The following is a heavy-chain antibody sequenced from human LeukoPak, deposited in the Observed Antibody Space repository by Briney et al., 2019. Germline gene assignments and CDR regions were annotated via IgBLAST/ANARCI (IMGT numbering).Heavy chain of an antibody. J-gene: IGHJ4*02. D-gene: IGHD2-15*01. Sequence: PSETLSLTCTVSGGSVSSGSYYWSWIRQPPGKGLEWIGYIYYSGSTNYNPSLKSRVTISVDTSKNQFSLKLSSVTAADTAVYYCARDTPFTPMDYRGQGTLVTVSS. CDR1: GGSVSSGSYY. CDR3: ARDTPFTPMDY. V-gene: IGHV4-61*01. CDR2: IYYSGST.